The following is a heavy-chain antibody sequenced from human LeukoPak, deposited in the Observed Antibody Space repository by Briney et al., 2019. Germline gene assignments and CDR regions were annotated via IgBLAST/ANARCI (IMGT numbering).Heavy chain of an antibody. CDR2: IYWNGGST. CDR3: ARLIGDYAFDP. D-gene: IGHD4-17*01. J-gene: IGHJ5*02. V-gene: IGHV3-20*01. CDR1: GFTFSSYG. Sequence: PGGSLRLSCAASGFTFSSYGMHWVRQAPGKGLEWVSGIYWNGGSTGYADSVKGRFTISRDNAKNSLYLQMNSLRAEDTALYHCARLIGDYAFDPWGQGTLVTVSS.